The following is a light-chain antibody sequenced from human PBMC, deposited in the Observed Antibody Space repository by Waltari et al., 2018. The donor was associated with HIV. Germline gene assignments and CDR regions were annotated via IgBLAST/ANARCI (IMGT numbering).Light chain of an antibody. Sequence: DIQMTQSPSSLSASVGDRVTITCRASQDITNSLAWFQQKPGKAPKSLIHAASSLQSGVPSRFSGSGSVTDFILTINSLQPEDSATYFCQQYGAYPFTFGPGTKVHIK. CDR1: QDITNS. V-gene: IGKV1-16*01. CDR2: AAS. J-gene: IGKJ3*01. CDR3: QQYGAYPFT.